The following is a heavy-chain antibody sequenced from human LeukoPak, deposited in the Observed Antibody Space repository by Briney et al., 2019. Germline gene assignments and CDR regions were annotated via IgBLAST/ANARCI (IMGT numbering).Heavy chain of an antibody. V-gene: IGHV3-74*01. Sequence: GGPLRLSCAASGFTFGSYWMHWVRQAPGKGLVWVSRINNDGSSTSYADSVKGRFTISRDNAKNTLYLQVNSLRAEDTAVYYCARPTKEGSSWYWWFDPWGQGTLVTVSS. D-gene: IGHD6-13*01. CDR1: GFTFGSYW. CDR2: INNDGSST. J-gene: IGHJ5*02. CDR3: ARPTKEGSSWYWWFDP.